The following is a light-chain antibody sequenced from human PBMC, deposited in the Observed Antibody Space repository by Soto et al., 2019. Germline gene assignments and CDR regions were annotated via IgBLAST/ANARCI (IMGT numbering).Light chain of an antibody. CDR3: QQYGSSPSWT. Sequence: EIVLTQSPGTLSLSPGERATLACRASQSVGSSYLAWYQQTPGQAPRLLIYGASTRATGIPARFSGSGSGTEFTLTISRLEPEDFAVYYCQQYGSSPSWTFGQGTKVDIK. V-gene: IGKV3-20*01. CDR1: QSVGSSY. CDR2: GAS. J-gene: IGKJ1*01.